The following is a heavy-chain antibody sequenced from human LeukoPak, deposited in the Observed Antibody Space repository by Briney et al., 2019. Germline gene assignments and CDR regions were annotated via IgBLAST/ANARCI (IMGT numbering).Heavy chain of an antibody. CDR1: GFTFSNYA. Sequence: GGSLRLSCAASGFTFSNYAMRWVRQAPGRGLEWAALISYNGVNKYYADSVKGRFTISRDNSKNTLYLQMSSLRAEDTAVYYCARGGDGYCDYWGQGTLVTVSS. CDR2: ISYNGVNK. J-gene: IGHJ4*02. CDR3: ARGGDGYCDY. V-gene: IGHV3-30-3*01. D-gene: IGHD3-22*01.